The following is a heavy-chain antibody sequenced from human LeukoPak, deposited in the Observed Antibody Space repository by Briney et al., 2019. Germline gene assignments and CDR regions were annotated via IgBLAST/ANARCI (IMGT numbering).Heavy chain of an antibody. V-gene: IGHV3-64D*09. CDR2: ISSNGGST. CDR3: VKSRSLAGTTDYFDY. CDR1: GFTFSSYA. J-gene: IGHJ4*02. Sequence: PGGSLRLSCSASGFTFSSYAMRWVRQAPGKGLEYVSAISSNGGSTYYADSVKGRFTISRDNSKNTLYLQMSSLRAEDTAVYYCVKSRSLAGTTDYFDYWGQGTLVTVSS. D-gene: IGHD1-7*01.